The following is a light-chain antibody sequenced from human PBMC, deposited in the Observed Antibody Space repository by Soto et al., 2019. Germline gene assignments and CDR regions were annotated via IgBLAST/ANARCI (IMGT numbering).Light chain of an antibody. V-gene: IGKV1-39*01. CDR1: QSISSY. CDR2: AAS. J-gene: IGKJ2*01. Sequence: DIPMTQSPSSLSASVGDRVTITCRAGQSISSYLNWFQQKPGKAPRLLMYAASTLQTGVPSRFSGSGSGTDFTLTISDLQPEDFATYYCQQSYSTPYTFGQGTKLEIK. CDR3: QQSYSTPYT.